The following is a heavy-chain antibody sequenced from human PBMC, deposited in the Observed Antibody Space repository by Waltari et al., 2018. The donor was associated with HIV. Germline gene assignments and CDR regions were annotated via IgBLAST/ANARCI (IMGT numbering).Heavy chain of an antibody. CDR2: IYHSGST. D-gene: IGHD3-22*01. V-gene: IGHV4-4*02. J-gene: IGHJ3*02. Sequence: QVQLQESGPGLVKPSGTLSLTCAVSGGSISSSNWWTWVRQPPGKGLEWIGEIYHSGSTNYNPSLKSRVTISVDKSKNQFSLKLSSVTAADTAVYYCARVGSDPFMIVVQHAFDIWGQGTMVTVSS. CDR1: GGSISSSNW. CDR3: ARVGSDPFMIVVQHAFDI.